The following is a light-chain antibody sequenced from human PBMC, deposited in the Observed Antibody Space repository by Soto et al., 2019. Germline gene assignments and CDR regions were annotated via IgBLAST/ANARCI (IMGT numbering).Light chain of an antibody. CDR2: GAS. Sequence: EIVCTQSPRTLSLAQGASATLYCRASQSVSSSYLAWYQQKPGQPPRLLIYGASRRATGIPDMFSGSGYGSDITLTISRLVPEDVAVYYCQQYGTVGPVTQVDIK. V-gene: IGKV3-20*01. CDR3: QQYGT. CDR1: QSVSSSY. J-gene: IGKJ3*01.